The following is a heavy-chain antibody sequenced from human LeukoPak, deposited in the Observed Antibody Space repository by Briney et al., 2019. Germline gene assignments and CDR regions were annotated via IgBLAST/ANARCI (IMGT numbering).Heavy chain of an antibody. CDR1: GFTFSSYW. J-gene: IGHJ4*02. V-gene: IGHV3-7*04. Sequence: AGGSLRLSCAASGFTFSSYWMSWVRQAPGKGLEWVANIKQDGSEKYYVDSVKGRFTISRDNAKNPLYLQMNSLRAEDTAVYYCARVNWNDGEDYFDYWGQGTLVTVSS. D-gene: IGHD1-1*01. CDR2: IKQDGSEK. CDR3: ARVNWNDGEDYFDY.